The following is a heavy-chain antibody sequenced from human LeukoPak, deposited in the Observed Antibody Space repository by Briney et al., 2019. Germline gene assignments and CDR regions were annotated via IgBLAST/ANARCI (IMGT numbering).Heavy chain of an antibody. J-gene: IGHJ4*02. CDR1: GGSISSSSYY. D-gene: IGHD6-19*01. CDR2: IYYSGST. V-gene: IGHV4-39*01. Sequence: PSETLSLTCTVSGGSISSSSYYWGWIRQPPGKGLEWIGSIYYSGSTYYNPSLKSRVTISVGTSENQFSLKLSSVTAADTAVYYCARLFSSGWYFSGTFDYWGQGTLVTVSS. CDR3: ARLFSSGWYFSGTFDY.